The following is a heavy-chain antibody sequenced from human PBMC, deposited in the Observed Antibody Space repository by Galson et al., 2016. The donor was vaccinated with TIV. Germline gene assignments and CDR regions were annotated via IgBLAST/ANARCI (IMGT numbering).Heavy chain of an antibody. V-gene: IGHV5-51*03. CDR2: IYPAYSET. CDR3: AVGQYIEN. Sequence: QSGAEVKKPGESLKISCKDSGYRFTTYWIAWVRQMPGKGLEWMGLIYPAYSETRYSPSFQRQVTISADKSISTAYLQWSSLKTSDTAIYYCAVGQYIENWGQGTLVTVSS. CDR1: GYRFTTYW. J-gene: IGHJ4*02.